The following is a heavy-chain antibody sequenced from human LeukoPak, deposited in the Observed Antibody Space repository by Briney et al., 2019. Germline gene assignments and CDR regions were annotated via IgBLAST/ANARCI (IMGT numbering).Heavy chain of an antibody. D-gene: IGHD6-19*01. CDR3: ARDLYSSGIYYYYGMDV. V-gene: IGHV3-30-3*01. J-gene: IGHJ6*02. CDR1: GFTFSSYA. CDR2: ISYDGSNK. Sequence: GGSLRLSCAASGFTFSSYAMHWVRQAPGKGLEWVAVISYDGSNKYYADSVKGRFTISRDNSKNTLYLQMNSLRAEDTAVYYCARDLYSSGIYYYYGMDVWGQGTTVTVSS.